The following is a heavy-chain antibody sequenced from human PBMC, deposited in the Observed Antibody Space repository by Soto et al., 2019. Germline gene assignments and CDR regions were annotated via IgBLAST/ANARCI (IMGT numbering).Heavy chain of an antibody. D-gene: IGHD2-2*01. CDR3: ARNNCPSTVCYLVDI. V-gene: IGHV4-4*02. CDR2: IFHRGSA. CDR1: GGSIITNHW. Sequence: QVQLQETGPGLVKPSGTLSHTCDLSGGSIITNHWWTWVRQAPGQGLEGIGEIFHRGSAHHNPSLKRRLAMSVTQAQNQTSLDLTAVTTADTTVYFCARNNCPSTVCYLVDIWGLGTVVTLST. J-gene: IGHJ1*01.